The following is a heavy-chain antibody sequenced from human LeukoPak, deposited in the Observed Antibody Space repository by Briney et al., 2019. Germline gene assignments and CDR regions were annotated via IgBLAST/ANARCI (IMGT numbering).Heavy chain of an antibody. CDR2: IIPLFGSP. D-gene: IGHD3-3*01. J-gene: IGHJ6*03. V-gene: IGHV1-69*13. Sequence: ASVKVSCKASGDTVNSYPISWVRLAPGQGLEWVGGIIPLFGSPNYAQKFQGRVTITADESTSTAYMELSSLRSEDTAVYYCARGYNYDFWSGSYYYYMDVWGKGTTVTVSS. CDR3: ARGYNYDFWSGSYYYYMDV. CDR1: GDTVNSYP.